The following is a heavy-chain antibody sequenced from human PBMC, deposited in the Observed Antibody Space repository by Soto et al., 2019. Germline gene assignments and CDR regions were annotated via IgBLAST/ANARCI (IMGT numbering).Heavy chain of an antibody. V-gene: IGHV3-23*01. J-gene: IGHJ6*02. CDR3: AKDMITMIFHYGMDV. D-gene: IGHD3-22*01. CDR2: ISGSGGST. Sequence: GGSLRISCAASGFTFSSYAMSWVRQAPGKGLEWVSAISGSGGSTYYADSVKGRFTISRDNSKNTLYLQMNSLRAEDTAVYYCAKDMITMIFHYGMDVWGQGTTVTVSS. CDR1: GFTFSSYA.